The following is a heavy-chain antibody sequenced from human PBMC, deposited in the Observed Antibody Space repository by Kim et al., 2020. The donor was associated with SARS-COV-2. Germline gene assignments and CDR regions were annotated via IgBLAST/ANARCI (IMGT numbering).Heavy chain of an antibody. V-gene: IGHV3-23*01. CDR3: ALKRAVRSDD. J-gene: IGHJ4*02. CDR1: GVAFSNYA. CDR2: VSGSGDKT. Sequence: GGSLRLSCAASGVAFSNYAMSWVRQAPGKGPEWVSAVSGSGDKTYYADSVKGRFSISRDNSKSTLYLHMNSLRAADTAIYYCALKRAVRSDDGRQGTLVTVPS. D-gene: IGHD3-10*01.